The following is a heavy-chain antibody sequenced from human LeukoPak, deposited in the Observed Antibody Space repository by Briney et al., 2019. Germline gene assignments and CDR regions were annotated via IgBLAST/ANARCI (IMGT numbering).Heavy chain of an antibody. CDR3: ARDLPRGPATY. D-gene: IGHD1-26*01. J-gene: IGHJ1*01. V-gene: IGHV1-46*01. CDR2: INPGDDST. CDR1: GYTFTSNL. Sequence: ASVKVSCKASGYTFTSNLIHWVRQAPGQGLECVGIINPGDDSTSYAQRFQGRVTMTRDTSTSTVYMELRSLRSDDTAIYYCARDLPRGPATYWGQGTLVTVSS.